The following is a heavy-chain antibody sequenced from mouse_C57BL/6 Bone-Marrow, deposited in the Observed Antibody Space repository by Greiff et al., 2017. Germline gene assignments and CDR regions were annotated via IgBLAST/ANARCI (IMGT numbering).Heavy chain of an antibody. CDR3: ARWDGYPYWYAMDY. V-gene: IGHV1-9*01. CDR1: GYTFTGYW. Sequence: VKLQQSGAELMKPGASVKLSCKATGYTFTGYWIEWVKQRPGHGLEWIGEILPGSGSTNYNEKFKGKATFTTDTSSNTAYMQLSSLTTEDSSICYCARWDGYPYWYAMDYWGQGTSVTVSS. CDR2: ILPGSGST. D-gene: IGHD2-3*01. J-gene: IGHJ4*01.